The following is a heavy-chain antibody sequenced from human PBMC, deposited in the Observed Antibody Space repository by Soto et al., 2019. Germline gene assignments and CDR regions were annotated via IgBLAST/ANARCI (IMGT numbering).Heavy chain of an antibody. CDR3: ARGRRLRSLYYLDY. CDR2: MNPHSGNT. Sequence: QVQLVPSGAEVKKPGASVKVSCEASGYTFTNYDINWVRQPTGQGLEWMGWMNPHSGNTGYAQKFQGRVTMTRNTSISTAYMELRSLTSEDTAVYYCARGRRLRSLYYLDYWGQGTLVTVSS. J-gene: IGHJ4*02. CDR1: GYTFTNYD. V-gene: IGHV1-8*01. D-gene: IGHD4-17*01.